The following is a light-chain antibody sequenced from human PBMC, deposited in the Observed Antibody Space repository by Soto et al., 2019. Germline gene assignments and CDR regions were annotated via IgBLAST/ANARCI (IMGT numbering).Light chain of an antibody. CDR3: QQSGT. J-gene: IGKJ1*01. Sequence: DMQTPQSPSSLSASVGTRVTITCRASQSIDSYLNWYQQKPGKAPKLLIYAASSLQSGVPSRFSGSGSGTDFTLTISSLQPEDFATYYCQQSGTFGQGTKVDIK. CDR2: AAS. CDR1: QSIDSY. V-gene: IGKV1-39*01.